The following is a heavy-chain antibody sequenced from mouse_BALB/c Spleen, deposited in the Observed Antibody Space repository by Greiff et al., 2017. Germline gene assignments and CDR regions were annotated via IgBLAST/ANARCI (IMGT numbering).Heavy chain of an antibody. Sequence: VQRVESGGGLVKPGGSLKLSCAASGFAFSSYDMSWVRQTPEKRLEWVAYISSGGGSTYYPDTVKGRFTISRDNAKNTLYLQMSSLKSEDTAMYYCARQGNGYDAPDFDYWGQGTTLTVSS. CDR1: GFAFSSYD. J-gene: IGHJ2*01. CDR3: ARQGNGYDAPDFDY. V-gene: IGHV5-12-1*01. CDR2: ISSGGGST. D-gene: IGHD2-2*01.